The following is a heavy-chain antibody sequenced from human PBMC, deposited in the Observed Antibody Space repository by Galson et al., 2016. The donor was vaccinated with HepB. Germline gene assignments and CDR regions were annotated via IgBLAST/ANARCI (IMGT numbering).Heavy chain of an antibody. CDR3: ARVTLRGVTLDFLDF. CDR1: GYTFSSYY. CDR2: INPGGGST. J-gene: IGHJ4*02. V-gene: IGHV1-46*01. Sequence: SVKVSCKASGYTFSSYYIHWVRQAPGQGLEWMGIINPGGGSTSYAQKSQGRVTMTRDTSTSTVYMELGRLRSEDPAVYFCARVTLRGVTLDFLDFWGQGTLVTVSS. D-gene: IGHD3-10*01.